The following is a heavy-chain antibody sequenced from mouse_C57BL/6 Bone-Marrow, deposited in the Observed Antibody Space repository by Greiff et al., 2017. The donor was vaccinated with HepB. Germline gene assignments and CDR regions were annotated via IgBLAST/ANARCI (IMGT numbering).Heavy chain of an antibody. V-gene: IGHV1-50*01. Sequence: QVQLKQPGAELVKPGASVKLSCKASGYTFTSYWMQWVKQRPGQGLEWIGEIDPSDSYTNYNQKFKGKATLTVDTSSSTAYMQLSSLTSEDSAVYYCSPHYYGSSFDYWGQGTTLTVSS. CDR1: GYTFTSYW. CDR2: IDPSDSYT. J-gene: IGHJ2*01. CDR3: SPHYYGSSFDY. D-gene: IGHD1-1*01.